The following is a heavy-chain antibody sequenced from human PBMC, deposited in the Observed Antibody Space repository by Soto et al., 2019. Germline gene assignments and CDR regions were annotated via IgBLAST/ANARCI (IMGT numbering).Heavy chain of an antibody. J-gene: IGHJ3*02. CDR1: GFTFSSYD. CDR2: IGTAGDT. CDR3: ARGAWAYGGRAFDI. Sequence: GGSLRLSCAASGFTFSSYDMHRVRQATGKGLEWVSAIGTAGDTYYPGSVKGRFTISRENAKNSLYLQMNSLRAEDTAVYYCARGAWAYGGRAFDIWGQGTMVTVSS. V-gene: IGHV3-13*01. D-gene: IGHD2-21*01.